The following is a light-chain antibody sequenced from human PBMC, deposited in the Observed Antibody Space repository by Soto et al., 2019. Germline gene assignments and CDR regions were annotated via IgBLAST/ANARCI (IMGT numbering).Light chain of an antibody. CDR1: QSVSSNS. CDR3: QHSGRSPPLT. J-gene: IGKJ4*01. CDR2: GAS. Sequence: EVVLTQSPGTLSLSPGDRATLSCTASQSVSSNSVSWYEQIPGQPPRLLIYGASSRATGVPDRFTGSGSETHFTLTITRLEPEDFAVFYCQHSGRSPPLTFGGGTKVEIK. V-gene: IGKV3-20*01.